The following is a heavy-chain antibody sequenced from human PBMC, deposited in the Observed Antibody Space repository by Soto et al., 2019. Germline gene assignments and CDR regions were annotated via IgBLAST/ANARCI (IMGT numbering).Heavy chain of an antibody. D-gene: IGHD1-1*01. CDR2: IIPIFGTA. V-gene: IGHV1-69*13. J-gene: IGHJ6*02. Sequence: GASVKGSCKASGGTFSGYAISWVRQAPGQGLEWMGGIIPIFGTANYAQKFQGRVTITADESTSTAYMELSSLRSEDTAVYYCARDRATTGTPALYYYGMDVWGQGTTVTVSS. CDR1: GGTFSGYA. CDR3: ARDRATTGTPALYYYGMDV.